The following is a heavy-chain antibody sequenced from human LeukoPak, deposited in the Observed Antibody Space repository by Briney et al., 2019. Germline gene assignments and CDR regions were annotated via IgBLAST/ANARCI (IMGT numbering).Heavy chain of an antibody. CDR1: GFTFSSYA. D-gene: IGHD6-19*01. J-gene: IGHJ6*03. V-gene: IGHV3-64*01. CDR3: ARGSGWFNHYYMDV. CDR2: ISYSGVST. Sequence: GGSLRLSCTASGFTFSSYAMYWVRQAPGKGLEYVSAISYSGVSTYHANSVKGRFTISRDNSKNTLYLQMGSLRTEDMAVYYCARGSGWFNHYYMDVWGEGTTVTISS.